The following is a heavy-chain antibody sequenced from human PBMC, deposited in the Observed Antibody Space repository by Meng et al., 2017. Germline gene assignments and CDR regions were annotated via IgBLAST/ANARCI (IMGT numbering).Heavy chain of an antibody. J-gene: IGHJ4*02. V-gene: IGHV4-4*07. CDR2: IYTSGST. Sequence: GSLRLSCTVSGGSISSYYWSWIRPPAGKGLEWIGRIYTSGSTNYNPSLKSRVTMSVDTSKNQFSLKLSSVTAADTAVYYCAREGNIVGATTGYDYWGQGTLVTVSS. D-gene: IGHD1-26*01. CDR3: AREGNIVGATTGYDY. CDR1: GGSISSYY.